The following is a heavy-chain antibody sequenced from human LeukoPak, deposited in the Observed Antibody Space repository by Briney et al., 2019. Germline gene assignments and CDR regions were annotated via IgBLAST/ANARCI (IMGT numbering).Heavy chain of an antibody. CDR3: ATFFVGGVDTAMVTGGGFDY. Sequence: ASVKVSCKVSGYTLTELSMHWVRQAPGKGLEWMGGFDPEDGETIYAQKFQGRVTMTEDTSTDTAYMELSSLRSEDTAVYYCATFFVGGVDTAMVTGGGFDYWGQGTLVTVSS. V-gene: IGHV1-24*01. D-gene: IGHD5-18*01. J-gene: IGHJ4*02. CDR2: FDPEDGET. CDR1: GYTLTELS.